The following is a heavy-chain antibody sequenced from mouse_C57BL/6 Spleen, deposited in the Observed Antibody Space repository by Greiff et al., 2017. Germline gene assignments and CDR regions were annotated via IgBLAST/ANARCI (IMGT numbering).Heavy chain of an antibody. Sequence: QVQLQQSGAELVKPGASVKISCKASGYAFSSYWMNWVQQRPGKGLEWIGQIYPGDGDTNYNGKFKGKATLTADKSSSTAYMQLSSLTSEDSAVYFCARWATMVTTLDYWGQGTTLTVSS. CDR2: IYPGDGDT. J-gene: IGHJ2*01. D-gene: IGHD2-2*01. CDR3: ARWATMVTTLDY. CDR1: GYAFSSYW. V-gene: IGHV1-80*01.